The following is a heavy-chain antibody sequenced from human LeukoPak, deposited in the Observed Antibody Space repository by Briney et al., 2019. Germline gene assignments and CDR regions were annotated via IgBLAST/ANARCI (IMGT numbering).Heavy chain of an antibody. CDR1: GFTFSSYS. CDR2: ISSSSSCI. D-gene: IGHD1-26*01. V-gene: IGHV3-21*01. CDR3: ASTFHSGSYEPDAFDI. Sequence: GGSLRLSCAASGFTFSSYSMNWVRQAPGKGLEWVSSISSSSSCIYYADSVKGRFTISRDNAKNSLYLQMNSLRAEDTAVYYCASTFHSGSYEPDAFDIWGQGTMVTVSS. J-gene: IGHJ3*02.